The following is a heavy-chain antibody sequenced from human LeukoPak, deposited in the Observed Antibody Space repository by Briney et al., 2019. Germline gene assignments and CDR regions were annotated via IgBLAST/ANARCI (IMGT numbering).Heavy chain of an antibody. V-gene: IGHV4-59*08. Sequence: SETLSLTCTVSGGSITSYDWSWIRQPPGTGLEWIGYIHHSGSTNYNPSLKSRVSISVDTSKNQFSLKLSSVTAADTAVYYCARHGGYHSPIDYWGQGTLVTVSS. CDR1: GGSITSYD. CDR2: IHHSGST. J-gene: IGHJ4*02. CDR3: ARHGGYHSPIDY. D-gene: IGHD3-22*01.